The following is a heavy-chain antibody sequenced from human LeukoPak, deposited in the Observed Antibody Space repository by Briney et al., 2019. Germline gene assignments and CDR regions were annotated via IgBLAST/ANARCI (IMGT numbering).Heavy chain of an antibody. J-gene: IGHJ4*01. Sequence: GGSLRLSCAASGFTFSRYAMSWVRQAPGKGLEWVSAISGSGGSTYYADSVKGRFTISRGNSKNTLYLQMNSLRAEDTAVYYCATPREYYYDSSGYSPDYWGHGTLVTVSS. CDR2: ISGSGGST. D-gene: IGHD3-22*01. CDR1: GFTFSRYA. V-gene: IGHV3-23*01. CDR3: ATPREYYYDSSGYSPDY.